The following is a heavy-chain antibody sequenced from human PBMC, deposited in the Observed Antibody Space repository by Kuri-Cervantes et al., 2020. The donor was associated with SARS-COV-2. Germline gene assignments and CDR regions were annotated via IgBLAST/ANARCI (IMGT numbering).Heavy chain of an antibody. CDR2: INPDGRYT. CDR1: GFTFSGHW. V-gene: IGHV3-74*01. CDR3: ARDVPTRGLGSSDAFDI. J-gene: IGHJ3*02. D-gene: IGHD1-26*01. Sequence: GEALKISFSASGFTFSGHWIHWVRQAPGKGLVWVSRINPDGRYTNNADSVKGRFTLSRDNAKNTLYLQMNSLRAEDTAVYYCARDVPTRGLGSSDAFDIWGQGTMVTVSS.